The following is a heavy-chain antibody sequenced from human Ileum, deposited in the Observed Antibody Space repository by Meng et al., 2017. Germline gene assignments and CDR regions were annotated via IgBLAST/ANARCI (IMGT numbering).Heavy chain of an antibody. CDR2: VNPNSGDT. Sequence: QVQMVQSVTGVKNPVASVKVSCKASGYNFTDYYIHWLRQAPGQGLEWMGRVNPNSGDTNYAQRFQGRVTMTRGTSISTAYMELTRLIFDDTAIYYCARGFGEDFNGNHFFDDWGQGTLVTVSS. CDR1: GYNFTDYY. CDR3: ARGFGEDFNGNHFFDD. D-gene: IGHD3-10*01. V-gene: IGHV1-2*06. J-gene: IGHJ4*02.